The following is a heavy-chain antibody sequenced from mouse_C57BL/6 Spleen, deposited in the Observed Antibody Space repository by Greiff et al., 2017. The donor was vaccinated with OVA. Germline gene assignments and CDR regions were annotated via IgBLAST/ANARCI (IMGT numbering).Heavy chain of an antibody. CDR1: GYTFTDYY. Sequence: EVKLQQSGPELVKPGASVKISCKASGYTFTDYYMNWVKQSHGKSLEWIGDINPNNGGTSYNQKFKGKATLTVDKSSSTAYMELRSLTSEDSAVYYCARRRLRDYDDFDYWGQGTTLTVSS. D-gene: IGHD2-4*01. CDR2: INPNNGGT. V-gene: IGHV1-26*01. CDR3: ARRRLRDYDDFDY. J-gene: IGHJ2*01.